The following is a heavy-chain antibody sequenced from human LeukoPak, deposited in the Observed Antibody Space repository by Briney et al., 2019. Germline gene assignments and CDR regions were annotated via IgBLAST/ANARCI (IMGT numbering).Heavy chain of an antibody. V-gene: IGHV4-4*07. J-gene: IGHJ4*02. CDR2: IYTSGST. Sequence: SETLSLTCTVSGGSISSYYWSWIRQPAGKGLEWIGRIYTSGSTNYNASLKSRVSMSVGTSKNQFTLKLSSVTAADTAVFYCARENSGSYREFDYWGQGTLVTVSS. D-gene: IGHD1-26*01. CDR1: GGSISSYY. CDR3: ARENSGSYREFDY.